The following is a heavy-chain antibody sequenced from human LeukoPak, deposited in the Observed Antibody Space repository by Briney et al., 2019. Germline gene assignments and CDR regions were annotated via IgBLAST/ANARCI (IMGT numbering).Heavy chain of an antibody. CDR2: ISYDGSNK. J-gene: IGHJ4*02. V-gene: IGHV3-30*18. CDR3: AKDQAAAGTDFDY. Sequence: PGGPLRLSCAASGFTFSSYGMHWVRQAPGKGLEWVAVISYDGSNKYYADSVKGRFTISRDNSKNTLYLQMNSLRAEDTAVYYCAKDQAAAGTDFDYWGQGTLVTVSS. CDR1: GFTFSSYG. D-gene: IGHD6-13*01.